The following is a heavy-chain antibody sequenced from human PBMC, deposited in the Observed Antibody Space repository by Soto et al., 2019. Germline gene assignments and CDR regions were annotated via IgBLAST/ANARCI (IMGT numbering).Heavy chain of an antibody. CDR1: GYPFTAQF. CDR3: ARGIVVAGKPLDY. J-gene: IGHJ4*02. V-gene: IGHV1-2*02. CDR2: SHSKSGDT. Sequence: GDSVKVSCKASGYPFTAQFIHWVRQAPGQGLEWMGWSHSKSGDTSYAQKFRGRVTMTRDTSVSTAYMELNRLPSDDTALYYCARGIVVAGKPLDYWGRGTLVPVSA. D-gene: IGHD2-15*01.